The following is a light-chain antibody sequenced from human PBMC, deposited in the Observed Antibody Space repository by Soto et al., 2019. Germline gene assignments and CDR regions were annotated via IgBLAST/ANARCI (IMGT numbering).Light chain of an antibody. CDR1: QSVSSSY. J-gene: IGKJ2*01. Sequence: EIVLTQSPGPLSLSPGERATLSCRASQSVSSSYLAWYQQKPGQAPRLLIYGASSRATGIPDRLRGSGSGTDFTLTISRLEPEDFAVYYCQQYGSSPQDTFGQGTKLEIK. V-gene: IGKV3-20*01. CDR2: GAS. CDR3: QQYGSSPQDT.